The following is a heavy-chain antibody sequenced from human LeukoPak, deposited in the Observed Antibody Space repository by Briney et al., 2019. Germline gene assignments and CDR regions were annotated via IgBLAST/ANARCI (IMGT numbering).Heavy chain of an antibody. Sequence: SETLSLTCTVSGYSISSDYYWGWIRQPPGKGLEWIGSIYDAGSSYYNPSLKSQVSISIDTSKNQFSLKLTSVTAADTAVYYCARQTGSGLFILPGGQGTLVTVSS. CDR1: GYSISSDYY. D-gene: IGHD3/OR15-3a*01. V-gene: IGHV4-38-2*02. J-gene: IGHJ4*02. CDR3: ARQTGSGLFILP. CDR2: IYDAGSS.